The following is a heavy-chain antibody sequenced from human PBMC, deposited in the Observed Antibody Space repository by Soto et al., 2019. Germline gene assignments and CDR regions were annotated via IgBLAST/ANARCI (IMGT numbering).Heavy chain of an antibody. V-gene: IGHV5-51*01. CDR2: IYPGDSDT. CDR3: ARQQGIDDYGDVNDAFDI. Sequence: EVQLVQSGAEVKKPGESLKISCKGSGYSFTSYWIGWVRQMPGKGLEWMGIIYPGDSDTRYSPSFQGQVTISADKSISTAYLQWSSLKASDTAMYYCARQQGIDDYGDVNDAFDIWGQGTMVTVSS. CDR1: GYSFTSYW. D-gene: IGHD4-17*01. J-gene: IGHJ3*02.